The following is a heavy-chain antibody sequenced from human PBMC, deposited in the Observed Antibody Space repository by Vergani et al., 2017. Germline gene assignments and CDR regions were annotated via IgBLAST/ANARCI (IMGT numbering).Heavy chain of an antibody. CDR3: ASHSSGWYENDY. CDR2: INPTGGST. CDR1: GYTFTSYY. J-gene: IGHJ4*02. Sequence: QVQLVQSGAEVKKPGASVKVSCKASGYTFTSYYMHWVRQAPGQGLEWMGIINPTGGSTSYAQKFQGRVTMTRDTSTSTVYMELSSLRSEDTAVYYCASHSSGWYENDYWGQGTLVTVSS. D-gene: IGHD6-19*01. V-gene: IGHV1-46*01.